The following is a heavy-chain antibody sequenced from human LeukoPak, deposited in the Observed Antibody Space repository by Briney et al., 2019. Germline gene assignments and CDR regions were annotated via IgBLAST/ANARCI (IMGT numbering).Heavy chain of an antibody. D-gene: IGHD3-22*01. J-gene: IGHJ4*02. CDR1: GFTFSIYA. CDR2: ITSRGEST. CDR3: ARDRPNYYGSDGHYYRRDGDY. V-gene: IGHV3-23*01. Sequence: QPGGPLRLSCAASGFTFSIYAMSWVRQAPGKGLQWVSSITSRGESTWYVDSVKGRFTITRDNSENTLYLQMHSLRAEDTAVYYCARDRPNYYGSDGHYYRRDGDYWGRGTLVSVSS.